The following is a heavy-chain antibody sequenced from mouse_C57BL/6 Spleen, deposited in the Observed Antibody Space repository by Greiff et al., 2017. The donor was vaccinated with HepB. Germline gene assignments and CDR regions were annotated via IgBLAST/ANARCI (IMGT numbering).Heavy chain of an antibody. CDR1: GFSFNTYA. CDR3: GRHVGAYGSSPFAY. CDR2: IRSKSNNYAT. J-gene: IGHJ3*01. Sequence: EVKLMESGGGLVQPKGSLKLSCAASGFSFNTYAMNWVRQAPGKGLEWVARIRSKSNNYATYYADSVKDRFTISRDDSESMLYLQMNNLKTEDTAMYYCGRHVGAYGSSPFAYWGQGTLVTVSA. D-gene: IGHD1-1*01. V-gene: IGHV10-1*01.